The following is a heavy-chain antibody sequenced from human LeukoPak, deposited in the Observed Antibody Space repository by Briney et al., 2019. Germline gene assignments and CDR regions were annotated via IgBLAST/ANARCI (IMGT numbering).Heavy chain of an antibody. Sequence: PSETLSLTCTASGGSISSYYWSWIRQPAGKGLEWIGRIYTSGSTNYNPSLKSRVTMSVDTSKNQFSLKLSSVTAADTAVYYCARSYSSSSSSNYYYYYMDVWGKGTTVTVSS. J-gene: IGHJ6*03. CDR2: IYTSGST. D-gene: IGHD6-6*01. V-gene: IGHV4-4*07. CDR3: ARSYSSSSSSNYYYYYMDV. CDR1: GGSISSYY.